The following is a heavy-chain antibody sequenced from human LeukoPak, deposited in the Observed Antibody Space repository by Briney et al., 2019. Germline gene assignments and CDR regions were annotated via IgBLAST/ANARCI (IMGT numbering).Heavy chain of an antibody. J-gene: IGHJ3*02. CDR3: ARDAGRRAFDI. V-gene: IGHV3-11*05. Sequence: GRFTISRDSAKNSLYLQMNSLRAEDAAVYYCARDAGRRAFDIWGQGTMVTVSS. D-gene: IGHD3-10*01.